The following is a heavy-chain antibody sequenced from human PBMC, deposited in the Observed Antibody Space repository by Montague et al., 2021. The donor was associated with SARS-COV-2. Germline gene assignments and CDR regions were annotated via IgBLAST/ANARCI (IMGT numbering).Heavy chain of an antibody. D-gene: IGHD6-19*01. J-gene: IGHJ4*02. CDR3: AKDLETSGWYTFFFDS. CDR1: GFTFDSHA. V-gene: IGHV3-23*01. CDR2: ISDGGTST. Sequence: SLRLSCAGSGFTFDSHAMSWVRQAPGKGLEWVAGISDGGTSTYYADSVKGRLIISSDNSKSTLYLQIHSLRAEDTAVYYCAKDLETSGWYTFFFDSWGQGTLVTVSS.